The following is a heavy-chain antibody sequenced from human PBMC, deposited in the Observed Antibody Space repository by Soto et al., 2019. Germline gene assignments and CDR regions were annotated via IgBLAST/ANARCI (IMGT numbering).Heavy chain of an antibody. CDR1: GSTFNNFA. V-gene: IGHV1-69*06. J-gene: IGHJ4*02. CDR3: ARAIKRWEVHYYFDY. D-gene: IGHD1-26*01. CDR2: IVVISNTA. Sequence: QVVLLQSGAEVKEPGSSVSVSCKVSGSTFNNFAFSWVRQAPGHGPEWMGGIVVISNTADYSQRFQDRVTITADTSTNTLYMELGSLTFEDTAVYYCARAIKRWEVHYYFDYWGQGTLVTVSS.